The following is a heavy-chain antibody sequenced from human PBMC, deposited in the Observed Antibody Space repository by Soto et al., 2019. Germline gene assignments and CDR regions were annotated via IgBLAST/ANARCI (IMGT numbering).Heavy chain of an antibody. D-gene: IGHD2-15*01. J-gene: IGHJ6*02. Sequence: SETLSLTCAVSGGSISSGGYSWSWIRQPPGKGLEWIGYIYHSGSTYYNPSLKSRVTISVDRSKNQFSLKLSSVTAADTAVYYCARDAGYCSGGSCYHGMDVWGQGTTVTVSS. CDR3: ARDAGYCSGGSCYHGMDV. V-gene: IGHV4-30-2*01. CDR2: IYHSGST. CDR1: GGSISSGGYS.